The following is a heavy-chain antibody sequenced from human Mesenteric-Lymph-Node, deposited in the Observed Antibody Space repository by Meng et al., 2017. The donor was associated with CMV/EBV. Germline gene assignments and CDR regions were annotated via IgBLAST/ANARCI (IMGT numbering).Heavy chain of an antibody. Sequence: ASGGTLRSYGMSWVRQARGQGVEWMGGIIPIIGTANYAQKCQGRVTITADKSTSTAYMELSSMRTEETAVYYCASIAAAGREDIDYWGQGTLVTVSS. V-gene: IGHV1-69*06. D-gene: IGHD6-13*01. CDR1: GGTLRSYG. CDR2: IIPIIGTA. J-gene: IGHJ4*02. CDR3: ASIAAAGREDIDY.